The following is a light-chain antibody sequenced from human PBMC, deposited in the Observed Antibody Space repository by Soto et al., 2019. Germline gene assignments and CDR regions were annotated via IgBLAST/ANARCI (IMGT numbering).Light chain of an antibody. V-gene: IGKV1-5*01. CDR2: DAS. Sequence: DIQMTQSPSTLSASVGDRVTITCRASQSISSWLAWYQQKPGKAPKLLIYDASSLESGVPSRFSGSGSGTEFTLTISSLQPDDFAVYYCHQRTFGQGTKVEIK. CDR1: QSISSW. J-gene: IGKJ1*01. CDR3: HQRT.